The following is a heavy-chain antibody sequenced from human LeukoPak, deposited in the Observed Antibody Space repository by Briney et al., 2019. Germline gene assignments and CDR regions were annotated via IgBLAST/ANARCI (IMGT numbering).Heavy chain of an antibody. J-gene: IGHJ6*02. CDR1: GGSISSYY. D-gene: IGHD3-9*01. Sequence: SETLSLTCTVSGGSISSYYWSWIRQPPGKGLEWIGYIYYSGSTNYNPSLKSRVTISVDTSKNQFSLKLSSVTAADTAVYYCARGKNIRYFDWFIPPAHYGMDVWGQGTTVTVSS. CDR3: ARGKNIRYFDWFIPPAHYGMDV. V-gene: IGHV4-59*08. CDR2: IYYSGST.